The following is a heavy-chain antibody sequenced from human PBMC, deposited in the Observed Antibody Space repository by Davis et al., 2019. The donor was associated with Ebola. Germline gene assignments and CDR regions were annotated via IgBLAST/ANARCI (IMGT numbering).Heavy chain of an antibody. Sequence: GGSLRLSCAASGFTFDDYAMHWVRQAPGKGLEWVSGISWNSGSIGYADSVKGRFTISRDNAKNSLYLQMNSLRAEDTAVYYCARSHIAARPGYYYGMDVWGQGTTVTVSS. V-gene: IGHV3-9*01. CDR3: ARSHIAARPGYYYGMDV. CDR2: ISWNSGSI. CDR1: GFTFDDYA. J-gene: IGHJ6*02. D-gene: IGHD6-6*01.